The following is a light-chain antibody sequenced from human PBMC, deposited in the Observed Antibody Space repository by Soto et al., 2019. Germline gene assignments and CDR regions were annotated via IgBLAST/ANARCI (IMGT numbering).Light chain of an antibody. CDR3: QHRANWPLT. Sequence: EIVLTQSPATLSLSPGERATLSCRASQSVSSYLAWYQQKRGQAPRLLIYDAYNRATGIPARFSGSGSGTDFTLTISSLETEDFAVYYCQHRANWPLTFGGGTKVDIK. J-gene: IGKJ4*01. V-gene: IGKV3-11*01. CDR1: QSVSSY. CDR2: DAY.